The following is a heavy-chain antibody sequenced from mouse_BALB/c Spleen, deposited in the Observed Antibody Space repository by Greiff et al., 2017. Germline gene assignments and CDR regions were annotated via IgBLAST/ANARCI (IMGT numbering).Heavy chain of an antibody. CDR1: GFTFSSFG. J-gene: IGHJ4*01. D-gene: IGHD1-1*01. CDR3: ARSGPYGSSYYYAMDY. Sequence: EVHLVESGGGLVQPGGSRKLSCAASGFTFSSFGMHWVRQAPEKGLEWVAYISSGSSTIYYADTVKGRFTISRDNPKNTLFLQMTSLRSEDTAMYYCARSGPYGSSYYYAMDYWGQGTSVTVSS. CDR2: ISSGSSTI. V-gene: IGHV5-17*02.